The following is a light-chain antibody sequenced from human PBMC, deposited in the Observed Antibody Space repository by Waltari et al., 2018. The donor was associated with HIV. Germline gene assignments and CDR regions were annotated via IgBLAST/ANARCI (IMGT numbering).Light chain of an antibody. Sequence: QTVVTQEPSLTVSPGGTVTLTCGSTTGTVTSAPNPYWSQQKPGQAPRTLVYDATDKHSWTPARFSPSFLGGKAALTLTAAQPEDEADYYCLLSYGSVRLFGGGTRLTV. CDR1: TGTVTSAPN. J-gene: IGLJ2*01. V-gene: IGLV7-46*01. CDR2: DAT. CDR3: LLSYGSVRL.